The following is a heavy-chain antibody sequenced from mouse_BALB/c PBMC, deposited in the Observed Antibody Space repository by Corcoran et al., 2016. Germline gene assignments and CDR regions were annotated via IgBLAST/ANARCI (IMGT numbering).Heavy chain of an antibody. V-gene: IGHV1-9*01. CDR3: ARNYGSSRDWYFDV. D-gene: IGHD1-1*01. CDR2: ILPGSGST. Sequence: QVQLQQSGAELMKPGASVTISCKATGYTFSSYWIEWVKQRPGHGLEWIGEILPGSGSTNYNEKFKGKATFTADTSSNTAYMQLSSLTSEDSAVYYWARNYGSSRDWYFDVWGAGTTVTVSS. CDR1: GYTFSSYW. J-gene: IGHJ1*01.